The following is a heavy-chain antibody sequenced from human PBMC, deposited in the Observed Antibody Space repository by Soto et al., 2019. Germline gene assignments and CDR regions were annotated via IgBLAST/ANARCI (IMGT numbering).Heavy chain of an antibody. CDR2: ISAYNGNT. J-gene: IGHJ3*02. Sequence: ASVKVSCKASGYTFTSYGISWVRQAPGQGLEWMGWISAYNGNTNYAQKLQGRVPMTTDTSTRTAYMGLRSLRSDDTAVYYCSRVWFFLTGTAEILDAFDIWGQGTMVTVSS. CDR1: GYTFTSYG. CDR3: SRVWFFLTGTAEILDAFDI. D-gene: IGHD1-20*01. V-gene: IGHV1-18*01.